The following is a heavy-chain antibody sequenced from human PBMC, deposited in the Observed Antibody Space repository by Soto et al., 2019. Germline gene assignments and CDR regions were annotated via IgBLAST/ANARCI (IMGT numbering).Heavy chain of an antibody. CDR1: GGSISSYY. CDR2: IYYSGST. J-gene: IGHJ2*01. Sequence: QVQLQESGPGLVKPSETLSLTCTVSGGSISSYYWSWIRQPPGKGLEWIGYIYYSGSTNYNPSLQSRVTIAVDTSKNQFSLKLSSVTAADTAVYYCASLYGDSGAYWYFNLWGRGTLVAVSS. V-gene: IGHV4-59*08. D-gene: IGHD4-17*01. CDR3: ASLYGDSGAYWYFNL.